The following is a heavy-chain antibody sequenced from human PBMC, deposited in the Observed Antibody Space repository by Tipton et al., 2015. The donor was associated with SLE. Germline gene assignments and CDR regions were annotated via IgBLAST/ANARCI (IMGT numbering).Heavy chain of an antibody. D-gene: IGHD7-27*01. V-gene: IGHV4-61*02. Sequence: LRLSCTVSGGSISSGRYYWSWIRQPAGKGLEWIGRISTSGSITYNPSLKSRVTISVDTSNNQFSLKVNSVTAADTAVYYCARSLGTGYFDKWGPGMLVTVSS. CDR1: GGSISSGRYY. CDR3: ARSLGTGYFDK. J-gene: IGHJ4*02. CDR2: ISTSGSI.